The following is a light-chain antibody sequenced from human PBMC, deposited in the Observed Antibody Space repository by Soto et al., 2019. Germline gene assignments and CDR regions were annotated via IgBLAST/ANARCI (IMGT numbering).Light chain of an antibody. V-gene: IGKV1-5*03. CDR1: QSINNY. J-gene: IGKJ1*01. CDR3: QQYGNLWT. CDR2: KAS. Sequence: DIQLTQSPSTLSASVGDRVTISCRASQSINNYLAWYQQKPGKAPKLLIYKASTLESGVPSTFSGSGSGTEFSLTISSLQPDDFATYYCQQYGNLWTLGQGTKVEIK.